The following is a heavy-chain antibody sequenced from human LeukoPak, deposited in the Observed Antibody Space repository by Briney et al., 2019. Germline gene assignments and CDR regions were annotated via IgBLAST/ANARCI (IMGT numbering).Heavy chain of an antibody. Sequence: ASVKVSCKASGYTFTGYYMHWVRQAPGQGLEWMGWINPNSGGTNYAQKFQGRVTMTRDTSIRTAYMELSRLRSDDTAVYYCARIGGSYAAKGWFDPWGQGILVSVSS. J-gene: IGHJ5*02. V-gene: IGHV1-2*02. CDR1: GYTFTGYY. D-gene: IGHD1-26*01. CDR2: INPNSGGT. CDR3: ARIGGSYAAKGWFDP.